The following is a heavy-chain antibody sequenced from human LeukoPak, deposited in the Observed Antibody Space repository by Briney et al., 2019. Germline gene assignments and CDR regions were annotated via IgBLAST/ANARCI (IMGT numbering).Heavy chain of an antibody. V-gene: IGHV4-39*07. CDR2: IYYSGST. J-gene: IGHJ4*02. D-gene: IGHD3-22*01. Sequence: PSETLSLTCTVSGGSISSSRYYWGWIRQPPGKGLEWIGSIYYSGSTYYNPSLKSRVTISVDTSKNQFSLKLRSVTAADTAVYYCARSSESYDSSGYYSYYFDNWGQGTLVTVSS. CDR1: GGSISSSRYY. CDR3: ARSSESYDSSGYYSYYFDN.